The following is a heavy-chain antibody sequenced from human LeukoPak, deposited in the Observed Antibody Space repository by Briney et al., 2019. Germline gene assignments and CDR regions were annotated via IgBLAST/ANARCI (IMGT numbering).Heavy chain of an antibody. CDR2: TSGGGGGT. Sequence: GGSLRLSCAASGFAYISYAMSWVRQAPGMGLEWVSATSGGGGGTYYADSVKGRFTISRDNAQNTLYLQMNSLRAEDTAVFNCARGRGVGVWGKGTTVTVSS. CDR1: GFAYISYA. CDR3: ARGRGVGV. J-gene: IGHJ6*04. D-gene: IGHD5-12*01. V-gene: IGHV3-23*01.